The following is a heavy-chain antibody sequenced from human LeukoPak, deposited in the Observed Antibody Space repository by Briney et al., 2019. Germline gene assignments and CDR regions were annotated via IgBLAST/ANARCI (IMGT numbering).Heavy chain of an antibody. J-gene: IGHJ4*02. V-gene: IGHV6-1*01. Sequence: SQTLSLTCDISGDSVSSNSAAWNWIRQSPSRGLEWLGRTYYRSKWYNDYAVSVKSRITINPDTSKNQFSLQLNSVTPEDTAVYYCARDSGILAAAGSANYFDYWGQGTLVTVSS. CDR1: GDSVSSNSAA. D-gene: IGHD6-13*01. CDR3: ARDSGILAAAGSANYFDY. CDR2: TYYRSKWYN.